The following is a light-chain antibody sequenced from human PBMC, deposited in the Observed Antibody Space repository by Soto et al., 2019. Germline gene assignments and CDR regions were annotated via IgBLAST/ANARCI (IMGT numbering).Light chain of an antibody. J-gene: IGKJ2*01. CDR2: GAS. CDR3: QGYGGSPMYT. V-gene: IGKV3-20*01. Sequence: EIVLTQSPGTLSLSPGERATLSCRASQSVSSSYLAWYQQKPGQAPRLLIYGASNRATGIPDRFSGSGSGTDFALTISRLEPEDFAMCDWQGYGGSPMYTFGQGTKLEIK. CDR1: QSVSSSY.